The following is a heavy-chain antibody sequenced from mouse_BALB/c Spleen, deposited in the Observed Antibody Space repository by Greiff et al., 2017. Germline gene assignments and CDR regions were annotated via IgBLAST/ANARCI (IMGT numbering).Heavy chain of an antibody. D-gene: IGHD1-1*01. CDR1: GFTFSSFG. J-gene: IGHJ2*01. CDR3: ARSLDYYGSRYFDY. Sequence: DVMLVESGGGLVQPGGSRKLSCAASGFTFSSFGMHWVRQAPEKGLEWVAYISSGSSTIYYADTVKGRFTISRDNPKNTLFLQMTSLRSEDTAMYYCARSLDYYGSRYFDYWGQGTTLTVSS. CDR2: ISSGSSTI. V-gene: IGHV5-17*02.